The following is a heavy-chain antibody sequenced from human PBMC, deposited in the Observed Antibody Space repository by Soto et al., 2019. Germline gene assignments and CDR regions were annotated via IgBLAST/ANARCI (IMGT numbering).Heavy chain of an antibody. Sequence: SSETLSLTCTVSGCPISDSSYYWGWSLQPPRKGLEWIASIYHHSGNTYYNPSLKSRVTISVDTSKNHCSLKLTSVTAADTAVYYCARPQGTTSMYHWFDPWGQGTLVSVAS. CDR3: ARPQGTTSMYHWFDP. J-gene: IGHJ5*02. CDR1: GCPISDSSYY. D-gene: IGHD4-17*01. CDR2: IYHHSGNT. V-gene: IGHV4-39*02.